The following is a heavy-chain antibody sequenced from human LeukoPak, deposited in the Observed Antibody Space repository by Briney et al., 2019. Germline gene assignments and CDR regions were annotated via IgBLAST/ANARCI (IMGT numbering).Heavy chain of an antibody. V-gene: IGHV4-59*08. CDR1: GGSISSYS. J-gene: IGHJ3*02. Sequence: SETLSLTCPVSGGSISSYSGSWIRQPPGKGLDWIGYTYYIGSPNYNPSLKARVTISVDTSKNQFSLKLSSVPAADTAVYYCARRKVYEFWSGNPAPHPFDIWGQGTMVSVSS. D-gene: IGHD3-3*01. CDR2: TYYIGSP. CDR3: ARRKVYEFWSGNPAPHPFDI.